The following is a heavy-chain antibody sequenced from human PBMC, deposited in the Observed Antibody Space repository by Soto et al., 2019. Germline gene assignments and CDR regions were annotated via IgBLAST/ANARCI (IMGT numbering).Heavy chain of an antibody. V-gene: IGHV4-31*03. J-gene: IGHJ4*02. D-gene: IGHD7-27*01. CDR3: ARGPSGDKVHY. CDR1: GGSISSGTYF. CDR2: ISYSGST. Sequence: SETLSLTCTVSGGSISSGTYFWSWLRQHPGKGLEWIGYISYSGSTYYNPSLKSRVTISVDTSKNQFSLRLSSVTAADTAVYYCARGPSGDKVHYWGQGALVT.